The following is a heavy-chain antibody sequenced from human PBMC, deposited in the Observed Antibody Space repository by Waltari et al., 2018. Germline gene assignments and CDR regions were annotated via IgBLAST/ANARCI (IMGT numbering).Heavy chain of an antibody. V-gene: IGHV5-51*01. CDR2: SYPGDSGT. CDR3: ASSTNIVVVPAAILDAFDI. Sequence: EVQLVQSGAEVKKPGESLKISCKGSGYSFTSYWIGWVRQMPGKGLEWMGVSYPGDSGTSYSPSFQGQVTISADKSISTAYLQWSSLKASDTAMYYCASSTNIVVVPAAILDAFDIWGQGTMVTVSS. CDR1: GYSFTSYW. D-gene: IGHD2-2*01. J-gene: IGHJ3*02.